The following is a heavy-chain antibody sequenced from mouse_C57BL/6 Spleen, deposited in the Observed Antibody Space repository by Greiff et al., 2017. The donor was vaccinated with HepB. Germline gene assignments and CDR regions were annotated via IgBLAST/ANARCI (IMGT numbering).Heavy chain of an antibody. J-gene: IGHJ2*01. CDR3: TRQDTTACYFDY. Sequence: VQLQQSGAELVRPGASVTLSCKASGYTFTDYEMHWVKQTPVHGLEWIGAIDPETGGTAYNQKFKGKAILTADKSSSTAYMELRSLTSEDSAVYYCTRQDTTACYFDYWGQGTTLTVSS. D-gene: IGHD1-2*01. V-gene: IGHV1-15*01. CDR1: GYTFTDYE. CDR2: IDPETGGT.